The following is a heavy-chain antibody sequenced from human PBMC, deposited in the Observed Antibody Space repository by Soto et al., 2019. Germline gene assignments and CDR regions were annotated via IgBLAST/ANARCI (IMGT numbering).Heavy chain of an antibody. CDR2: IWYGGSKT. CDR1: GITFNRNG. Sequence: QEQLVESGGGVVQPGRSLRLSCAASGITFNRNGMHWVRQAPGKGLEWAAVIWYGGSKTAYSDSVKGRFTISRDNAKNTLYLQMNRVRAEDTAIYYCARDRSAGDYFYYGMDVWGQGTTVTVSS. J-gene: IGHJ6*02. CDR3: ARDRSAGDYFYYGMDV. V-gene: IGHV3-33*01. D-gene: IGHD1-1*01.